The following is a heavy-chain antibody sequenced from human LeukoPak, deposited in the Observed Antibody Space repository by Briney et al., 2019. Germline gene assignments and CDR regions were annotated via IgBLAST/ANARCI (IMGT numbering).Heavy chain of an antibody. CDR2: IYTSGST. J-gene: IGHJ5*02. CDR1: GGSISSYY. Sequence: SETLSLTCTVSGGSISSYYWSWIRQSAGKGLEWIGRIYTSGSTNYNPSLKSRVTISVDTSKNQFSLKLSSVTAADTAVYYCARYSRAYNWIDPWGQGTLVTVSS. CDR3: ARYSRAYNWIDP. V-gene: IGHV4-4*07. D-gene: IGHD2-21*01.